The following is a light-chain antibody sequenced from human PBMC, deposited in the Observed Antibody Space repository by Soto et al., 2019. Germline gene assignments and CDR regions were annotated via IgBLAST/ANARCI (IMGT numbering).Light chain of an antibody. Sequence: DIQLTQSPSSLSASVGDRVTITCRASQSISNSLNWYQQKPGKAPNLLISAASTLQSGVPSRFSGSGSGTDFTLTISSLQPEDSATYYCHQTYNTLYTFGQGTKVDIK. CDR3: HQTYNTLYT. CDR2: AAS. V-gene: IGKV1-39*01. J-gene: IGKJ2*01. CDR1: QSISNS.